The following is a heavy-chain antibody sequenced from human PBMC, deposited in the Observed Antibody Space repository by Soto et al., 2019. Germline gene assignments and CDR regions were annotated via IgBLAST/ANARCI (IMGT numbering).Heavy chain of an antibody. CDR3: AKGSRGAYYYCMDV. CDR2: ISNSGGTT. Sequence: EVQMLESGGGLVQPGGSLRLSCAASGFTFSSSAMNWVRQAPGKGLEWVSSISNSGGTTSYADSVKGRFTICRDSSKNTLYLQMNSLRAEDTAVYYCAKGSRGAYYYCMDVWGKGTTVTVSS. CDR1: GFTFSSSA. J-gene: IGHJ6*03. V-gene: IGHV3-23*01.